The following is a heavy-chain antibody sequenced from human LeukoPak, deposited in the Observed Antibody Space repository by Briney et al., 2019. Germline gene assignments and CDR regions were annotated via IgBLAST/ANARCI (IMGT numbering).Heavy chain of an antibody. CDR3: ARKTDSGGQGDY. CDR1: GFTFINAW. D-gene: IGHD3-22*01. Sequence: GGSLRLSCAASGFTFINAWMSWVRQAPGKGLECVSVIYSGGNTYYTDSVKGRFTISRDNSKNTLYLQMNSLRAEDTAVYYCARKTDSGGQGDYWGPGTLVTVSS. V-gene: IGHV3-66*01. J-gene: IGHJ4*02. CDR2: IYSGGNT.